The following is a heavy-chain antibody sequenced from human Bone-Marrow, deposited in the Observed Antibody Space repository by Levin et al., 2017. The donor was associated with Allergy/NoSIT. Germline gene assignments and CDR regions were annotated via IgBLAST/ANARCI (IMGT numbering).Heavy chain of an antibody. Sequence: GESLKISCAASGFTFSTYAMTWVRQAPGKGLEWVSAISAGGGNTYYADSVKGRFIISRDNSKNTVYLQMNSLRAEDTAVYFWAQAGYTTPKYNWFDPWGQGTLVTVSS. CDR2: ISAGGGNT. J-gene: IGHJ5*02. CDR1: GFTFSTYA. V-gene: IGHV3-23*01. D-gene: IGHD6-13*01. CDR3: AQAGYTTPKYNWFDP.